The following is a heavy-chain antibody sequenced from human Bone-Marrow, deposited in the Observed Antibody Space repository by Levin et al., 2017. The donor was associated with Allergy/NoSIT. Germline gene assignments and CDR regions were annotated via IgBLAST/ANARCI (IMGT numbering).Heavy chain of an antibody. V-gene: IGHV4-34*01. J-gene: IGHJ4*02. CDR2: INHSGST. CDR3: ARGASSAD. D-gene: IGHD6-6*01. CDR1: GGSFSGYY. Sequence: SCAVYGGSFSGYYWSWIRQPPGKGLEWIGEINHSGSTNYNPSLKSRVTISVDTSKNQFSLKLSSVTAADTAVYYCARGASSADWGQGTLVTVSS.